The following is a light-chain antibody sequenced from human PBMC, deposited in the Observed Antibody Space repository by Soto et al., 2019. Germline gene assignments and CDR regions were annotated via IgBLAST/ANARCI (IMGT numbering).Light chain of an antibody. CDR3: QQYGSSPWT. V-gene: IGKV3-20*01. CDR1: QSVRSSY. CDR2: DAT. J-gene: IGKJ1*01. Sequence: EIVLTQSPGTLSLSPGERATLSCRASQSVRSSYLACYQQNPGQPPRLLIYDATNRATGIPDRFSGSGSGTEFTLTISRLEAEDFAVYYCQQYGSSPWTFGQGTNLEIK.